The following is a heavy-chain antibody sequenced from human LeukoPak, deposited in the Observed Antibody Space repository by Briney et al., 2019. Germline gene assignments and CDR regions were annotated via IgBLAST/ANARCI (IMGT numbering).Heavy chain of an antibody. V-gene: IGHV4-34*01. CDR2: INHSGST. J-gene: IGHJ6*02. CDR1: GGSFSGYY. Sequence: SETLSLTCAVYGGSFSGYYWSWIRQPPGKGLEWIGEINHSGSTNYNPSLKSRVTISVDTSKNQFSLKLSSVTAADTAVYYCARLSRSSWYYYYGMDVWGQGTTVTVSS. D-gene: IGHD6-13*01. CDR3: ARLSRSSWYYYYGMDV.